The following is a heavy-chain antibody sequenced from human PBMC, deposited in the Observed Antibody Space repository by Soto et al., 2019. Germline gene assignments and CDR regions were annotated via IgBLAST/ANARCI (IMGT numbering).Heavy chain of an antibody. CDR3: ARCPYYYDSSGYGAAYYGMDV. CDR2: IYYSGST. J-gene: IGHJ6*02. CDR1: GGSISSSSYY. Sequence: SETMSVTCTVSGGSISSSSYYWGRIRQPPGKGLEWIGSIYYSGSTYYNPSLKSRVTISVDTSKNQFSLKLSSVTAADTAVYYCARCPYYYDSSGYGAAYYGMDVWGQGTTVTVSS. V-gene: IGHV4-39*01. D-gene: IGHD3-22*01.